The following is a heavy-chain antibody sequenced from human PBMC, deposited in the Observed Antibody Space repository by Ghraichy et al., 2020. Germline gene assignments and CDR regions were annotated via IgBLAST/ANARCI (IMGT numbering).Heavy chain of an antibody. Sequence: SETLSLTCTVSGGSISSSSYYWGWIRQPPGKGLEWIGSIYYSGSTYYNPSLKSRVTISVDTSKNQFSLKLSSVTAADTAVYYCARPRGGVRGAEPLGLANWFDPWGQGTLVTVSS. CDR1: GGSISSSSYY. J-gene: IGHJ5*02. D-gene: IGHD3-10*01. CDR2: IYYSGST. CDR3: ARPRGGVRGAEPLGLANWFDP. V-gene: IGHV4-39*01.